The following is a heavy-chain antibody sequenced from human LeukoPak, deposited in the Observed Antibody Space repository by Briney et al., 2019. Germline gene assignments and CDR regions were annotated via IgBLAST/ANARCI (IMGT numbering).Heavy chain of an antibody. V-gene: IGHV3-23*01. Sequence: PGGSLRLSCAASGFTFSSYAMSWVRQAPGKGLEWVSVIGGGIGSTYYADSVKGRFTISRDNSKNTLYLQMNSLRAEDTAIYYCASGGSSSWYSFDYWGQGTLVTVSS. CDR3: ASGGSSSWYSFDY. J-gene: IGHJ4*02. CDR2: IGGGIGST. CDR1: GFTFSSYA. D-gene: IGHD6-13*01.